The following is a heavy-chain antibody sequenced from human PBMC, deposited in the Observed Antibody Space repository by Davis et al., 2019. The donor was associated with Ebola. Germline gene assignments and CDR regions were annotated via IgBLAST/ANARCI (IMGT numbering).Heavy chain of an antibody. Sequence: GESLKISCAASGFTFSSYWMTWVRQAPGKGLEWVAYIKGDGTNKNYVDSVKGRFTISRDNAKNSLSLQMNSLRAEDIAVYYCVRDRGWLQHDFWGQGTLVIVSS. V-gene: IGHV3-7*01. CDR3: VRDRGWLQHDF. CDR2: IKGDGTNK. J-gene: IGHJ4*02. D-gene: IGHD5-24*01. CDR1: GFTFSSYW.